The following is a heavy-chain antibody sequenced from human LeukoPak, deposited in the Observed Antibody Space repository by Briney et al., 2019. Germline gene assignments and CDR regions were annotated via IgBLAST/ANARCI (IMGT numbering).Heavy chain of an antibody. Sequence: SETLSLTCTVSGGSISSYYWSWIRQPPGKGLEWIGYIYYSGSTNYSPSLKSRVTISVDTSKNQFSLKLSSVTAADTAVYYCARPNYYDSSGYTAFDIWGQGTMVTVSS. D-gene: IGHD3-22*01. V-gene: IGHV4-59*08. CDR2: IYYSGST. CDR3: ARPNYYDSSGYTAFDI. J-gene: IGHJ3*02. CDR1: GGSISSYY.